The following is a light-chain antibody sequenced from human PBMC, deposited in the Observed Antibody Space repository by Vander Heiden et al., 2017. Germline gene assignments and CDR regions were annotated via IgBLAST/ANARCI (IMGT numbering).Light chain of an antibody. J-gene: IGKJ4*01. Sequence: DLGWTRRPDPWVGSLGERATINCKSSQSVLYSSNNKNYLAWYQQKPGHPPKLLIYWASTRESGVPDRFSGSGSGTDFTLTISNLQAEDAAVYFCHQYYTVPLTFGGGTKVEIK. CDR3: HQYYTVPLT. V-gene: IGKV4-1*01. CDR2: WAS. CDR1: QSVLYSSNNKNY.